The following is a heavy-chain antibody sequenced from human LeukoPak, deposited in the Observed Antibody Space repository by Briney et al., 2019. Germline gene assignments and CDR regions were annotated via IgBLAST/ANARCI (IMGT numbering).Heavy chain of an antibody. CDR1: GYTFTSYD. Sequence: ASVKVSCKASGYTFTSYDINWVRQATGQGLEGMGWMNPNSGNTGYAQKFQGRVTMTRNTSISTAYMELSSLRSEDTAVYYCARGERGKTTLGYYYYYMDVWGKGTTVTISS. V-gene: IGHV1-8*01. CDR3: ARGERGKTTLGYYYYYMDV. D-gene: IGHD1-1*01. J-gene: IGHJ6*03. CDR2: MNPNSGNT.